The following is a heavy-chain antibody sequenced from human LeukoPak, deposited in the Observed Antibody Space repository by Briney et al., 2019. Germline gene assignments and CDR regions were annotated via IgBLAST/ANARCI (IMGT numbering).Heavy chain of an antibody. CDR3: AKDPVYSSSWPTLDY. V-gene: IGHV3-23*01. J-gene: IGHJ4*02. CDR1: GFTFSSYA. Sequence: PGGSLRLSCAASGFTFSSYAMSWVRQAPGKGLEWVSAISGSGGSTYYADSVKGRFTISRDNSKNTLFLQMNRLRDEDTAVYYCAKDPVYSSSWPTLDYWGQGTLVTVSS. CDR2: ISGSGGST. D-gene: IGHD6-13*01.